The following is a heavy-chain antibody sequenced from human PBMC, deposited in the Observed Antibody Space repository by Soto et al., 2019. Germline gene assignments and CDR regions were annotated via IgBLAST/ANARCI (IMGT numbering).Heavy chain of an antibody. CDR3: AGDGYNEYYSDY. D-gene: IGHD5-12*01. CDR1: GFTFSSYA. V-gene: IGHV3-30-3*01. CDR2: ISYDGSNK. Sequence: PGGSLRLSCAASGFTFSSYAMHWVRQAPGKGLEWVAVISYDGSNKYYADSVKGRFTISRDNSKNTLYLQMNSLRAEDTAVYYCAGDGYNEYYSDYWGQGTLVTVSS. J-gene: IGHJ4*02.